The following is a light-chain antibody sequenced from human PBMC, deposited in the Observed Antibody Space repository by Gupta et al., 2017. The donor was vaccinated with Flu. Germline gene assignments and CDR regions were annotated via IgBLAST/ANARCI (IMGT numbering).Light chain of an antibody. CDR1: QSISNY. J-gene: IGKJ2*02. CDR2: AAS. Sequence: GDRVTITCRASQSISNYLNWYQHKPGEAPKVLIYAASSLQSGVPSRFSGSGSGTDFTLSISSLQPEDFATYYCEQGGTFGQGTKLEIK. V-gene: IGKV1-39*01. CDR3: EQGGT.